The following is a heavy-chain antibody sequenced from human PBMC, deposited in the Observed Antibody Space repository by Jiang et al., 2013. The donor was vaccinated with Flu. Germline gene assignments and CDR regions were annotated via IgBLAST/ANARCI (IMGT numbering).Heavy chain of an antibody. Sequence: GLVKPSGTLSLTCAVSGDSISSSNWWSWVRQPQGRAWSGLGEIFHSGNANYNPSLRSRVTISLDKSKNQFSLTVRSVTAADTAVYYCARVPGGAYRNDHWGQGTLVTVSS. CDR1: GDSISSSNW. V-gene: IGHV4-4*02. CDR3: ARVPGGAYRNDH. D-gene: IGHD3-16*01. CDR2: IFHSGNA. J-gene: IGHJ4*02.